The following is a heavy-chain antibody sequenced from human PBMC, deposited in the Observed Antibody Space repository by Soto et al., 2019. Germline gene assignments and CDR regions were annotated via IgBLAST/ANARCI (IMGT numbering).Heavy chain of an antibody. J-gene: IGHJ4*01. D-gene: IGHD2-15*01. V-gene: IGHV4-59*01. CDR2: IYYSGST. CDR1: GGSISSYY. CDR3: ARDPPKGGGNGY. Sequence: SETLSLTCTVSGGSISSYYWIWIRQPPGKGLEWIGYIYYSGSTNYNPSLKSRVTISVDTSKNQFSLKLSSVTAADTAVYYCARDPPKGGGNGYWGQGTLVTVSS.